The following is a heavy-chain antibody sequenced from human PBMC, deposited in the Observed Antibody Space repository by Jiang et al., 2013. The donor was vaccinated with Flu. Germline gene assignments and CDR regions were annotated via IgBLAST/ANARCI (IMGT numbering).Heavy chain of an antibody. Sequence: LLKPSETLSLTCAVYGGSFSGYYWSWIRQPPGKGLEWIGEINHSGSTNYNPSLKSRVTISVDTSKNQFSLKLSSVTAADTAVYYCARRKRYYDSSGGFDYWGQGTLVTVSS. V-gene: IGHV4-34*01. D-gene: IGHD3-22*01. CDR3: ARRKRYYDSSGGFDY. CDR1: GGSFSGYY. CDR2: INHSGST. J-gene: IGHJ4*02.